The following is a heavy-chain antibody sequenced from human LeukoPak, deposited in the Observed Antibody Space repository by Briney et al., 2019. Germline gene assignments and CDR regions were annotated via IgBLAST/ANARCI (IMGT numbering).Heavy chain of an antibody. CDR3: ARSSYYYAADAFDI. CDR2: IYYSGST. Sequence: PSGTLSLTCTVSGGSISSSSYYWGWIRQPPGKGLEWIGSIYYSGSTNYNPSLKSRVTISLDTSKTQFSLKLSSVTTADTAVYYCARSSYYYAADAFDIWGPGTMVTVSS. V-gene: IGHV4-39*07. D-gene: IGHD3-10*01. CDR1: GGSISSSSYY. J-gene: IGHJ3*02.